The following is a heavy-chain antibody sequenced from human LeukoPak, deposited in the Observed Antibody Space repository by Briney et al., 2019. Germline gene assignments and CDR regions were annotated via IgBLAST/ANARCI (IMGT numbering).Heavy chain of an antibody. CDR2: IKQDGSEK. V-gene: IGHV3-7*05. Sequence: GGSLRLSCAASGFTLSNYWMSWVRQAPGKGLEWVANIKQDGSEKYYVDSVKGRFTISRDNAKNSLYLQMNSLRAEDTAVYYCARVRLTVPDYWGQGTLVTVSS. J-gene: IGHJ4*02. CDR1: GFTLSNYW. CDR3: ARVRLTVPDY. D-gene: IGHD3-9*01.